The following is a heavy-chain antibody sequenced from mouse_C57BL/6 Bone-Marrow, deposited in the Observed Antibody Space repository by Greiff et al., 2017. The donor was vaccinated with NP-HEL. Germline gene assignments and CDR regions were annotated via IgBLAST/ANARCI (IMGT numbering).Heavy chain of an antibody. D-gene: IGHD1-1*01. CDR1: GFTFSSYG. J-gene: IGHJ3*01. Sequence: EVQVVESGGDLVKPGGSLKLSCAASGFTFSSYGMSWVRPTPDKGLEWVATISRGGSYTYYPDSVKGRVTISRDNAKNTLYLQMSRLKAEDTAMYYCARHSGSSPAWFAYWGQGTLVTVSA. V-gene: IGHV5-6*01. CDR3: ARHSGSSPAWFAY. CDR2: ISRGGSYT.